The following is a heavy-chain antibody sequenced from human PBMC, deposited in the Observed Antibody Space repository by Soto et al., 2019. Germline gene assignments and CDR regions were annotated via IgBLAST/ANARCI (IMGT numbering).Heavy chain of an antibody. CDR3: ARAGTTVVTSDRWFDP. D-gene: IGHD4-17*01. CDR1: GGSISSSNW. V-gene: IGHV4-4*02. CDR2: IYHSGST. Sequence: QVQLQESGPGLVKPSGTLSLTCAVSGGSISSSNWWSWVRQPPGKGLEWIGEIYHSGSTNYNPSLNSRVTISVDKSKNQFSLKLSSVTAADTAVYYCARAGTTVVTSDRWFDPWGQGTLGTVSS. J-gene: IGHJ5*02.